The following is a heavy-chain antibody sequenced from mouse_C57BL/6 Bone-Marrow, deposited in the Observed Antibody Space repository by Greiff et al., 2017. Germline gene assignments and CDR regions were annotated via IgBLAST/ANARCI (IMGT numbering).Heavy chain of an antibody. CDR2: ISYDGSN. CDR1: GYSITSGYY. Sequence: EVQLQESGPGLVKPSQSLSLTCSVTGYSITSGYYWNWIRQFPGNKLEWMGYISYDGSNNYNPSLKNRISITRDTSKNQFFLKLNSVTTEETATYYGARGANYEDYWGEGTTRTGSS. V-gene: IGHV3-6*01. J-gene: IGHJ2*01. D-gene: IGHD2-1*01. CDR3: ARGANYEDY.